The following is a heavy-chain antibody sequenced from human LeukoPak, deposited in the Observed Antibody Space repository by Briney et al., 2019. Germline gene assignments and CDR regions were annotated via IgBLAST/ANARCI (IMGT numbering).Heavy chain of an antibody. Sequence: SETLSLTCTVSGDSINNFYWSWIRQPPGKGLEWIGEINHSGSTNYNPSLKSRVTISVDTSKNQFSLKLSSVTAADTAVYYCARGRPLRHFDYWGQGTLVTVSS. CDR2: INHSGST. J-gene: IGHJ4*02. CDR3: ARGRPLRHFDY. CDR1: GDSINNFY. V-gene: IGHV4-34*01.